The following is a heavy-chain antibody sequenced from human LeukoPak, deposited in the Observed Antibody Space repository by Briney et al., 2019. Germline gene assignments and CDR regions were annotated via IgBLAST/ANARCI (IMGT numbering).Heavy chain of an antibody. CDR1: GFTFDDYA. D-gene: IGHD6-13*01. V-gene: IGHV3-9*01. Sequence: GRSLRLSCAASGFTFDDYAMHWVRQAPGKGLEWVSGISWNSGSIGYADSVKGRFTISRDNAKNSLYLQMNSLRAEDTAVYYCTTADATHSSTLPDAFDIWGQGTMVTVSS. CDR3: TTADATHSSTLPDAFDI. J-gene: IGHJ3*02. CDR2: ISWNSGSI.